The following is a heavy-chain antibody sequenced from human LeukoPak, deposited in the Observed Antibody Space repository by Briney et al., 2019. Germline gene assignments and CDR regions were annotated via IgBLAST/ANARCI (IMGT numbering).Heavy chain of an antibody. J-gene: IGHJ6*03. Sequence: SETLSLTCTVSGGSISSGSYYWSWIRQPAGKGLEWIGRIYTSGSTNYNPSLKSRVTISVDTSKNQFSLKLSSVTAADTAVYYCARSDDFWSGPDYYMDVWGKGTTVTVSS. CDR2: IYTSGST. D-gene: IGHD3-3*01. CDR3: ARSDDFWSGPDYYMDV. V-gene: IGHV4-61*02. CDR1: GGSISSGSYY.